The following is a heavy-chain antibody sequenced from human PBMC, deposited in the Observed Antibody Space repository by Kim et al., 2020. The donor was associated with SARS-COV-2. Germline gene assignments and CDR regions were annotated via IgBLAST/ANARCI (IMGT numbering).Heavy chain of an antibody. Sequence: ASVKVSCNASGYTFTSYAMNWVRQAPGQGLEWMGWINTNTGNPTYAQGFTGRFVFSLDTSVSTAYLQISSLKAEDTAVYYCARDGYSSSWYDNWFDPWGQGTLVTVSS. CDR1: GYTFTSYA. D-gene: IGHD6-13*01. J-gene: IGHJ5*02. V-gene: IGHV7-4-1*02. CDR2: INTNTGNP. CDR3: ARDGYSSSWYDNWFDP.